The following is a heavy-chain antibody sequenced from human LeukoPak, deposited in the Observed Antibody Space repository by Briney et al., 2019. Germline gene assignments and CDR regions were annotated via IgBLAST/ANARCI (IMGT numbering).Heavy chain of an antibody. J-gene: IGHJ6*03. CDR3: ASFHGGYYYMDV. D-gene: IGHD3-3*01. Sequence: GGSLRLSCAASGFTFSSYSMNWVRQAPGKGLEWVSYISSSSSTIYYADSVKGRFTISRDNAKNSLYLQMNSLRAEDTAVYYCASFHGGYYYMDVWGKGTTVTVSS. CDR2: ISSSSSTI. V-gene: IGHV3-48*01. CDR1: GFTFSSYS.